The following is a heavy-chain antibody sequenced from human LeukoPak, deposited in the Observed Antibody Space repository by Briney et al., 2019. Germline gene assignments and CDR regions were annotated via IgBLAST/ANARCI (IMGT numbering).Heavy chain of an antibody. V-gene: IGHV1-3*03. CDR1: GYTFTSYA. J-gene: IGHJ4*02. CDR3: ARGPGFRDLYGD. D-gene: IGHD3-16*01. CDR2: INAGNGKT. Sequence: ASVKVSCKASGYTFTSYAMHWVRQAPGQRLEWMGWINAGNGKTKYSQEFRGKVTITRDTSASTAYMALSSLRSEDTDVYYCARGPGFRDLYGDWGQGTLVTVS.